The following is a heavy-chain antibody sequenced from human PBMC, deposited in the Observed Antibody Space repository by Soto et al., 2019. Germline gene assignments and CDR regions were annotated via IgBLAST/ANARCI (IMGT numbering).Heavy chain of an antibody. CDR1: GFTFSSYW. CDR2: IKQDGSEK. J-gene: IGHJ6*02. V-gene: IGHV3-7*01. D-gene: IGHD2-15*01. Sequence: GGSLRIYCAASGFTFSSYWMSWVRQAPGKGLEWVANIKQDGSEKYYVESVKGRFTISRDNAKNSLYLQMNSLRAEDTAVYYWARDGGYCSGGSCYYYYYGMDVWGQVTTVTVSS. CDR3: ARDGGYCSGGSCYYYYYGMDV.